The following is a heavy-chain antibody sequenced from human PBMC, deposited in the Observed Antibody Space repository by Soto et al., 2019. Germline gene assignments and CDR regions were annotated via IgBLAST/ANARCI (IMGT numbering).Heavy chain of an antibody. CDR3: ARYKSYGSGLGY. J-gene: IGHJ4*02. CDR2: INHSGST. D-gene: IGHD3-10*01. V-gene: IGHV4-34*01. Sequence: NPSETLSLTCAVYGWSFSGYYWTWIRQPPGTGLEWIGEINHSGSTNYNPSLKSRVTISVDTSKNQFSLKLTSVTAADTAVYYCARYKSYGSGLGYWGQGTLVTVSS. CDR1: GWSFSGYY.